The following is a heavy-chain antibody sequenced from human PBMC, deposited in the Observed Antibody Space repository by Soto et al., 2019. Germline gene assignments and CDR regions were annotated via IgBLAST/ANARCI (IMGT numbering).Heavy chain of an antibody. Sequence: QVQLVQSGAEVKKPGSSVKVSCKASGGTFSSDGISWVRQAPGQGLEWMGGLIPIFGTADYTQKFQGRVTSIADESTSTAYMELSSLRSEDTAVYYCATQGLPNYSYYGMDVWGQGTTVTVSS. V-gene: IGHV1-69*12. CDR1: GGTFSSDG. J-gene: IGHJ6*02. CDR3: ATQGLPNYSYYGMDV. CDR2: LIPIFGTA.